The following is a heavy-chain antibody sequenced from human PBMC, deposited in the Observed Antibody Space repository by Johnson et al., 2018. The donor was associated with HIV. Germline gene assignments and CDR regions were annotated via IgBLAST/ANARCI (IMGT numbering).Heavy chain of an antibody. D-gene: IGHD4-11*01. CDR1: GFTFDDYA. CDR2: ISWNSGSI. CDR3: AKDTYSHRLTVTESGFDI. V-gene: IGHV3-9*01. Sequence: QLVESGGGVVRPVGSLRLSCAASGFTFDDYAMHWVRQAPGKGLEWVSGISWNSGSIAYADSVKGRFTISRDNAKNSLYVQMNSLRAEDTAVYYCAKDTYSHRLTVTESGFDIWGQGTMVTVSS. J-gene: IGHJ3*02.